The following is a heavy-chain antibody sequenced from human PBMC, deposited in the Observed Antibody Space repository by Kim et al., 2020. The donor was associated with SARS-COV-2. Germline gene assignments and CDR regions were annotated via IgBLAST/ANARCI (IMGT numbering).Heavy chain of an antibody. CDR3: ARNYGSGIVDY. D-gene: IGHD3-10*01. CDR2: K. J-gene: IGHJ4*02. V-gene: IGHV2-70*01. Sequence: KYYSPSLRTRLTISKDTSKNQVVLTMTNMDPVDTATYYCARNYGSGIVDYWGQGTLVTVSS.